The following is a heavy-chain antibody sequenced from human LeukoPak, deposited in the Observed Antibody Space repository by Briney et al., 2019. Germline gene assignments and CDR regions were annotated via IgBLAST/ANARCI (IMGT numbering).Heavy chain of an antibody. D-gene: IGHD2-2*01. CDR1: GYTFTSYY. CDR2: INPSGGST. CDR3: ARDQRDCSSTSCLTSPWD. J-gene: IGHJ4*02. Sequence: GASVKVSCKASGYTFTSYYMHWVRQAPGQGLEWMGIINPSGGSTSYAQKFQGRVTMTRDTSTSTVYVELSSLRSEDTAVYYCARDQRDCSSTSCLTSPWDWGQGTLVTVSS. V-gene: IGHV1-46*01.